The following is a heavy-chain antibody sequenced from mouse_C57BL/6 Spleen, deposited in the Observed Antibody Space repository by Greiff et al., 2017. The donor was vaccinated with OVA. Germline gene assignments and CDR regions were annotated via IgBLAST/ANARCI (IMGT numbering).Heavy chain of an antibody. J-gene: IGHJ4*01. CDR3: ARGTYDGYYHYYAMDY. CDR1: GYTFTDYY. D-gene: IGHD2-3*01. Sequence: VMLVESGAELVRPGASVKLSCKASGYTFTDYYINWVKQRPGQGLEWIARIYPGSGNTYYNEKFKGKATLTAEKSSSTAYMQLSSLTSEDSAVYFCARGTYDGYYHYYAMDYWGQGTSVTVSS. CDR2: IYPGSGNT. V-gene: IGHV1-76*01.